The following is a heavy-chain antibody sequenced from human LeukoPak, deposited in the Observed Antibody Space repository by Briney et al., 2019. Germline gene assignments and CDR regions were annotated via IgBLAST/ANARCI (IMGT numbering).Heavy chain of an antibody. V-gene: IGHV1-69*04. CDR1: GGTFSSYA. D-gene: IGHD3-22*01. J-gene: IGHJ6*02. Sequence: RASVKVSCKASGGTFSSYAISWVRQAPGQGLEWMGRIIPILGIANYAQKFQSKVTITADKSTSTAYMELSSLRSEDTAVYYCARDPAADYYDSSGSGENYYYYGMDVWGQGTTVTVSS. CDR2: IIPILGIA. CDR3: ARDPAADYYDSSGSGENYYYYGMDV.